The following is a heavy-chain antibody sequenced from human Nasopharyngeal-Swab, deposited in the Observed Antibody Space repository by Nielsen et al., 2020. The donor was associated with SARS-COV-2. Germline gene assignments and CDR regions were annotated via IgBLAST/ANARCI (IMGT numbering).Heavy chain of an antibody. V-gene: IGHV4-30-4*01. Sequence: SETLPLTCTVSGVSISSGDNYWSWIRQPPGKGLEWIGYIYYSGSTYYSPSLKSRVTISVDTSKNQFSLKLSSVTAADTAVYYCARAFPRGIIIRDYYYGMDVWGQGTTVTVSS. CDR1: GVSISSGDNY. CDR3: ARAFPRGIIIRDYYYGMDV. D-gene: IGHD3-10*01. J-gene: IGHJ6*02. CDR2: IYYSGST.